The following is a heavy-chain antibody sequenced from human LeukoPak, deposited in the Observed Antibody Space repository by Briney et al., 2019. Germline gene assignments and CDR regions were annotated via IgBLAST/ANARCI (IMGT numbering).Heavy chain of an antibody. D-gene: IGHD3-10*01. CDR3: AKEGIAMIRGVLYYFDY. V-gene: IGHV3-30*18. CDR1: GFTFNNYG. Sequence: GGSLRLSCAASGFTFNNYGMHWVRQAPGKGLEWVAVISYDGSNEYYADSVKGRFTISRDTSKSTLYLQMNSLRAEDTAVYYCAKEGIAMIRGVLYYFDYWGQGTLVTVSS. J-gene: IGHJ4*02. CDR2: ISYDGSNE.